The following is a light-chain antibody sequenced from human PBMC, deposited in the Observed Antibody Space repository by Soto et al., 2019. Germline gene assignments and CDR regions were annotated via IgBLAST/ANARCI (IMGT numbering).Light chain of an antibody. J-gene: IGLJ2*01. Sequence: QSVLTQPASVSGSPGQSITISCTGTSSDVSAYKYVSWYQQYPGKAPKLMIYEVSNRPSGVSNRFSGSKSGNTASLTISGLQAEDEADYYCSSYTSISTLIFGGGTKLTVL. V-gene: IGLV2-14*01. CDR3: SSYTSISTLI. CDR1: SSDVSAYKY. CDR2: EVS.